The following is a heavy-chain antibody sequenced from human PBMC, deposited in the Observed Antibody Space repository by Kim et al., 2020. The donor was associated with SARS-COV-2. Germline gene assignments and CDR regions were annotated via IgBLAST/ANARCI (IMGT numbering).Heavy chain of an antibody. CDR2: ISYDGSNK. J-gene: IGHJ1*01. CDR1: GFTFSSYG. CDR3: AKGEDIVLTEEWYFQH. V-gene: IGHV3-30*18. D-gene: IGHD2-8*01. Sequence: GGSLRLSCAASGFTFSSYGMHWVRQAPGKGLEWVAVISYDGSNKYYADSVKGRFTISRDNSKNTLYLQMNSLRAEDTAVYYCAKGEDIVLTEEWYFQHWGQGTLVTVSS.